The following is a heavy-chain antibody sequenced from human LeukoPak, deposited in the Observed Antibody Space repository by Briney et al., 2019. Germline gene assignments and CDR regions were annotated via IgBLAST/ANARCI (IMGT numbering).Heavy chain of an antibody. V-gene: IGHV4-4*07. CDR3: AREVVVAATLPAAPQHVHPQEYYYYGMDV. CDR2: IYTSGST. Sequence: SETLSLTCTVSGGSISSYYWSWIRQPAGKGLEWIGRIYTSGSTNYNPSLKSRVIMSVDTSKNQFSLKLSSVTAADTAVYYCAREVVVAATLPAAPQHVHPQEYYYYGMDVWGQGTTVTVSS. J-gene: IGHJ6*02. CDR1: GGSISSYY. D-gene: IGHD2-15*01.